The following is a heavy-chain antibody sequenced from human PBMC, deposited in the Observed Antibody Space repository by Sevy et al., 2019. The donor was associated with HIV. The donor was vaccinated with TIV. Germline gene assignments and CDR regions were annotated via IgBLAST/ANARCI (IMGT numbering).Heavy chain of an antibody. Sequence: GGSLRLSCAASGFTFSSFAMSWVRQAPGKGLEWVSAIIGSGASTNYAASVKGRFTISRDNSKNTLYLQMNSLRAEDTAVYYCAKGGIWSPPTWFDPWGQGTLVTVSS. D-gene: IGHD3-3*01. CDR3: AKGGIWSPPTWFDP. CDR1: GFTFSSFA. V-gene: IGHV3-23*01. J-gene: IGHJ5*02. CDR2: IIGSGAST.